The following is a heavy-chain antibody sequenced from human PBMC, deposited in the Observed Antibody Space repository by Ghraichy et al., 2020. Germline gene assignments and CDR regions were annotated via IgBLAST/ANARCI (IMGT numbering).Heavy chain of an antibody. CDR1: GFSLSTSGMR. CDR3: ARTGGGTYFFDY. D-gene: IGHD1-26*01. CDR2: IDWEDDK. V-gene: IGHV2-70*04. Sequence: SGPTLVKPTQTLTLTCTVSGFSLSTSGMRVSWIRQPPGKALEWLARIDWEDDKYYSTSLKTRLTISKDTSKNQVVLTMTNMDPVDTATYYCARTGGGTYFFDYWGQGTLVTVSS. J-gene: IGHJ4*02.